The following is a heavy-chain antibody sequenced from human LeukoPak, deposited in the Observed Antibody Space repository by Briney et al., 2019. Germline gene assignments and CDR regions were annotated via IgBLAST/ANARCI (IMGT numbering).Heavy chain of an antibody. D-gene: IGHD2-8*01. J-gene: IGHJ6*02. Sequence: GSLRLSCAASGFTVSSNYMSWVRQAPGKGLEWVSVIYSGGSTYYADSVKGRFTISRDNSKNTLYLQMNSLRAEDTAVYYCARDDGYYYYGMDVWGQGTTVTVSS. CDR2: IYSGGST. V-gene: IGHV3-66*01. CDR1: GFTVSSNY. CDR3: ARDDGYYYYGMDV.